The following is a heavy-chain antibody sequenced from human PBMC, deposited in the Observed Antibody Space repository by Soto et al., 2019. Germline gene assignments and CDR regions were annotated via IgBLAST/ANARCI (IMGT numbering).Heavy chain of an antibody. J-gene: IGHJ6*02. V-gene: IGHV1-18*01. CDR3: ARDRGAYGMDV. CDR2: ISAYNGNT. Sequence: QVQLVQSGAEVKKPGASVKVSCKASGYTFTSYGISWVRQAPGQGLEWMGWISAYNGNTNDAQKLQGRVTMTTDTPTRTAYMELRSLRSDDTAVYYCARDRGAYGMDVWGQGTTVTVSS. CDR1: GYTFTSYG.